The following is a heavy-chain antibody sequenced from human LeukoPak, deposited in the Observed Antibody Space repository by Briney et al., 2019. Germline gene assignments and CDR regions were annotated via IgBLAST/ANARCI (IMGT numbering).Heavy chain of an antibody. V-gene: IGHV3-48*03. Sequence: GGSLRLSCAASGFTFSSYEMNWVRQAPGKGLEWISYISSSGSTIYYADPVKGRFTISRDNAKNSLYLQMNSLRAEDTAVYYCARDLLSWLSIWGQGTLVTVSS. J-gene: IGHJ4*02. D-gene: IGHD5-12*01. CDR2: ISSSGSTI. CDR1: GFTFSSYE. CDR3: ARDLLSWLSI.